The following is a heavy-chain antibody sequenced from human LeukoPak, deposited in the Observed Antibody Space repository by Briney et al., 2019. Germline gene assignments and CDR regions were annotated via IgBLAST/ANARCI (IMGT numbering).Heavy chain of an antibody. CDR3: AKRYVGANPRFDY. CDR1: GFTFSSYG. D-gene: IGHD1-26*01. V-gene: IGHV3-30*02. CDR2: IRYDGSNK. J-gene: IGHJ4*02. Sequence: GGSLRLSCAASGFTFSSYGMHWVRQAPGKGLEWVAFIRYDGSNKYYADSVKGRSTISRDNSKNTLYLQMNSLRAEDTAVYYCAKRYVGANPRFDYWGQGTLVTVSS.